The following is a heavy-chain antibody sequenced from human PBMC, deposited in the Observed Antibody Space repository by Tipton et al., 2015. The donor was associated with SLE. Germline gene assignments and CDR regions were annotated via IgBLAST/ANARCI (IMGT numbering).Heavy chain of an antibody. V-gene: IGHV1-18*04. D-gene: IGHD6-13*01. Sequence: QLVQSGAEVKKTGSSVKVSCKASGYTFTYRYLHWVRQAPGQALEWMGWISAYNGNTNYAQKLQGRVTMTTDTSTSTAYMELRSLRSDDTAVYYCARVPLYNSGWYEYFQHWGQGTLVTVSS. CDR2: ISAYNGNT. CDR3: ARVPLYNSGWYEYFQH. CDR1: GYTFTYRY. J-gene: IGHJ1*01.